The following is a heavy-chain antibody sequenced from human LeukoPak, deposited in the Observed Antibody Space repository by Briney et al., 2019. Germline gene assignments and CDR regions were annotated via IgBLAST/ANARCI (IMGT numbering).Heavy chain of an antibody. J-gene: IGHJ4*02. CDR3: ARGWLRSGFDL. D-gene: IGHD5-12*01. CDR1: GDSVSSA. CDR2: TYYSSKWYT. V-gene: IGHV6-1*01. Sequence: SQTLSLTCAISGDSVSSAWNWIRQSPSRGLEWLGRTYYSSKWYTVYAVSVKGRVSINPDTSKNQLSLQLSSVTPEDTAVYYCARGWLRSGFDLWGQGTLVTVSS.